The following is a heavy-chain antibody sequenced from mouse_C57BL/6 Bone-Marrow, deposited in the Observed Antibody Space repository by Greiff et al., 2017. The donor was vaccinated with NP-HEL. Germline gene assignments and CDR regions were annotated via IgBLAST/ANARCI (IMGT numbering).Heavy chain of an antibody. CDR3: ARRDYGSRGAMDY. CDR2: IYWDDDK. D-gene: IGHD1-1*01. J-gene: IGHJ4*01. CDR1: GFSLSTSGMG. Sequence: QVTLKECGPGILQSSQTLSLTCSFSGFSLSTSGMGVSWIRQPSGKGLEWLAHIYWDDDKRYNPSLKSRLTISKDTSRNQVFLKITSVDTADTATYYCARRDYGSRGAMDYWGQGTSVTVSS. V-gene: IGHV8-12*01.